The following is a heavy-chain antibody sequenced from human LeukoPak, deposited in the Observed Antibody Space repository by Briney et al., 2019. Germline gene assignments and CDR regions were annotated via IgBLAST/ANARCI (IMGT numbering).Heavy chain of an antibody. Sequence: PGGSLRLSCAASGFTFSSYSMNWVRQAPGKGLEWVSSISSSSSYIYYADSVKGRFTISRDNSKNSLYLQMNSLRTEDTALYYCAKDKSNTAEDYWGQGTLVTVSS. J-gene: IGHJ4*02. CDR3: AKDKSNTAEDY. CDR2: ISSSSSYI. V-gene: IGHV3-21*04. D-gene: IGHD5-18*01. CDR1: GFTFSSYS.